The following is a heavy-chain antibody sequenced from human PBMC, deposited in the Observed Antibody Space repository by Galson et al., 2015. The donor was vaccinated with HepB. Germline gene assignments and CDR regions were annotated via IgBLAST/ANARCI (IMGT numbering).Heavy chain of an antibody. CDR3: ARDFHGSRNYGALDY. V-gene: IGHV3-33*01. J-gene: IGHJ4*02. D-gene: IGHD1-7*01. Sequence: SLRLSCAASGFTFSTHGIHWVRQAPGKGLEWVAVIWYDGSNKYYADSVKGRFTISRDNSKNTLYLQMNSLRAEDTAMYYCARDFHGSRNYGALDYWGQGTLVTVSS. CDR2: IWYDGSNK. CDR1: GFTFSTHG.